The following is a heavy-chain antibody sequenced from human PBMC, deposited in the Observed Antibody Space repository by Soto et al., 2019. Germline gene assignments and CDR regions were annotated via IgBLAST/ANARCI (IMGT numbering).Heavy chain of an antibody. CDR1: GGSISSGGYY. J-gene: IGHJ5*02. Sequence: SETLSLTCTVSGGSISSGGYYWSWIRQHPGKGLEWIGYIYYSGSTHYNPSLKSRVTISVDTSKNQFSLKLSSVTAADTAVYYCARVRQQLIRRWFDPWGQGTLVTVSS. CDR2: IYYSGST. CDR3: ARVRQQLIRRWFDP. D-gene: IGHD6-13*01. V-gene: IGHV4-31*03.